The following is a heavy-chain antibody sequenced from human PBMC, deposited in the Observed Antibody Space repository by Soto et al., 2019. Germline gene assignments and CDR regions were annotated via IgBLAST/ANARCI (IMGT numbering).Heavy chain of an antibody. Sequence: PVKVSCKASGGTLSSYAVSWVRQAPGQGLEWMGGIIPIFGTANYAQKFQGRVTISRDNSKNTLYLQMNSLRAEDTAVYYCAKGDCSSTSCYLDYWGQGTLVTVSS. CDR1: GGTLSSYA. D-gene: IGHD2-2*01. J-gene: IGHJ4*02. CDR2: IIPIFGTA. CDR3: AKGDCSSTSCYLDY. V-gene: IGHV1-69*05.